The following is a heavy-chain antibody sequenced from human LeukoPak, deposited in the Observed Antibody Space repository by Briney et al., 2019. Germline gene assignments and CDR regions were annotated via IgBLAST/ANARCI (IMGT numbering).Heavy chain of an antibody. V-gene: IGHV3-23*01. CDR2: ISGSGGST. D-gene: IGHD3-22*01. Sequence: TGGSLRLSCAASGFTFSSYAMSWVRQAPGKGLEWVSAISGSGGSTYYADSVKGRFTISRDNSKNTLYLQMNSLRAEDTAVYYCAKGSDYDSSGYSPYFDYWGQGTLVTVTS. CDR1: GFTFSSYA. J-gene: IGHJ4*02. CDR3: AKGSDYDSSGYSPYFDY.